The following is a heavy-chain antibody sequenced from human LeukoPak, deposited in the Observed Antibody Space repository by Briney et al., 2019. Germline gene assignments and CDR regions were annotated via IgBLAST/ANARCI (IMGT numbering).Heavy chain of an antibody. D-gene: IGHD6-19*01. Sequence: ASVKVSCKASGYTFTSYYMHWVRQAPGQGLEWMGIINPSGGSTSYAQKFQGRVTMTRDMSTSTVYMELSSLRSDDTAVYYCARWGIPRGGWYDYWGQGTLVTVSS. CDR3: ARWGIPRGGWYDY. CDR1: GYTFTSYY. J-gene: IGHJ4*02. CDR2: INPSGGST. V-gene: IGHV1-46*01.